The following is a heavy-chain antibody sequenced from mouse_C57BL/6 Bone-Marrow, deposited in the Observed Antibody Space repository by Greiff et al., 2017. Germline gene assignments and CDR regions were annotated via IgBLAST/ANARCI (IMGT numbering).Heavy chain of an antibody. CDR3: ARRGAITTVVATKEYFDY. CDR2: INPNNGGT. D-gene: IGHD1-1*01. V-gene: IGHV1-26*01. Sequence: EVQLQQSGPELVKPGASVKISCKASGYTFTDYYMNWVKQSHGKSLEWIGDINPNNGGTSYNQKFKGKATLTVDKSSSTAYMELRSLTSEDSAVYYCARRGAITTVVATKEYFDYWGQGTTLTVSS. CDR1: GYTFTDYY. J-gene: IGHJ2*01.